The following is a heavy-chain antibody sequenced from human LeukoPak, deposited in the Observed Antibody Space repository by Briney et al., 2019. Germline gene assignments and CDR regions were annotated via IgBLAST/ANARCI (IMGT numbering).Heavy chain of an antibody. D-gene: IGHD6-13*01. CDR2: IYYSGST. CDR3: ARDSIAAAGTFGVLPYGMDV. J-gene: IGHJ6*02. CDR1: GGSISSYY. Sequence: SETLSLTCTVSGGSISSYYWSWIRQPPGKGLEWIGYIYYSGSTNYNSSLKSRVTISVDTSKNQFSLKLSSVTAADTAVYYCARDSIAAAGTFGVLPYGMDVWGQGTTVTVSS. V-gene: IGHV4-59*01.